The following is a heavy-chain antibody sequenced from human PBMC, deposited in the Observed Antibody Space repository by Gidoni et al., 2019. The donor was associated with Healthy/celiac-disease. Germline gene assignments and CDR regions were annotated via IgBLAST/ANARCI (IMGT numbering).Heavy chain of an antibody. CDR3: ARGRKRITMVRGVPDGYFDY. CDR2: INHSGST. V-gene: IGHV4-34*01. D-gene: IGHD3-10*01. Sequence: QVQLQQWGAGLLKPSETLSLTCAVYGGSFSGYYCSWIRQPPGKGLEWIGEINHSGSTNYNPALKSRVTISVDTSKNQFSLKLSSVTAADTAVYYCARGRKRITMVRGVPDGYFDYWGQGTLVTVSS. J-gene: IGHJ4*02. CDR1: GGSFSGYY.